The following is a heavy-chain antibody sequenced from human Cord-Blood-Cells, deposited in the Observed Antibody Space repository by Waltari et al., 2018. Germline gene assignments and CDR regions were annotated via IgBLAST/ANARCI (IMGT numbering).Heavy chain of an antibody. V-gene: IGHV1-3*01. Sequence: QVQLVQSGAEVKKPGASVKVSCKASGYTFTSYAMHWVRQAPGQRLEWMGWINAGNGNTKYSQKFQGRVTITRDTSASTAYMELSSLRTEDTAVYYCARGSATPNSSNWFDPWGQGTLVTVSS. D-gene: IGHD6-13*01. CDR2: INAGNGNT. CDR1: GYTFTSYA. CDR3: ARGSATPNSSNWFDP. J-gene: IGHJ5*02.